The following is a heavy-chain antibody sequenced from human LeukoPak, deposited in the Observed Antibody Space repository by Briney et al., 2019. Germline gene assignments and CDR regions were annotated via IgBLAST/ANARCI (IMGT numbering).Heavy chain of an antibody. Sequence: GASVKVSRKSSVYTFTGYYMHWVRQARGQGLEWMGWINPNSCGTYYAQKFQGKVIITRHTSIRTAYIYLTRLRSDDTPVYYFPRDMVNSRTSPHGYWGQGELVTVSP. CDR1: VYTFTGYY. D-gene: IGHD2-2*01. CDR2: INPNSCGT. CDR3: PRDMVNSRTSPHGY. V-gene: IGHV1-2*02. J-gene: IGHJ4*02.